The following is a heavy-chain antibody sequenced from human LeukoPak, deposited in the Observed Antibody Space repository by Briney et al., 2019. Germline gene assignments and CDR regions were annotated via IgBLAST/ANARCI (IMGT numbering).Heavy chain of an antibody. Sequence: PSQTLSLTCTVSGGSISSGGYYWSWIRQHPGKGLEWIGYIYYSGSTYYNPSLKSRVTISVDTSKNQFSLKLSSVTAADTAVYYCARVLTMIGHEGYYFDYWGQGTLVTVSS. J-gene: IGHJ4*02. CDR1: GGSISSGGYY. CDR2: IYYSGST. CDR3: ARVLTMIGHEGYYFDY. D-gene: IGHD3-22*01. V-gene: IGHV4-31*03.